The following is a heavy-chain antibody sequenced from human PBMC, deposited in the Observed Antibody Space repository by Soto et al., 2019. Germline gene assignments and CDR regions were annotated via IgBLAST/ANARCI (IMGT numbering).Heavy chain of an antibody. J-gene: IGHJ6*02. CDR3: ARGHYTDCSYCECASYYKHEMDV. V-gene: IGHV1-2*04. CDR2: INPKSGGT. D-gene: IGHD1-26*01. CDR1: RYTFTDYH. Sequence: GASVKVSCKASRYTFTDYHIYWVRQAPGQGLEWLGRINPKSGGTSTAQKFQGWVTMTRDTSTSTAYMELTRLGSDDTAVYFCARGHYTDCSYCECASYYKHEMDVGGPGTTVTGSS.